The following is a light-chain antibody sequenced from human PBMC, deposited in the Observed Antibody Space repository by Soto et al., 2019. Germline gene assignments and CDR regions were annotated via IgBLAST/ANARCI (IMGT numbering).Light chain of an antibody. Sequence: QSVLTQPASVSGSPGQSITISCTGPSSDFGNYNLVSWYQQHPGKVPKLILFEVNKRPSGVSGRFSGSKSGNTASLTISGLQAEDEADYDCCSFTSSNTHVFGTGTKV. CDR2: EVN. CDR3: CSFTSSNTHV. CDR1: SSDFGNYNL. V-gene: IGLV2-23*02. J-gene: IGLJ1*01.